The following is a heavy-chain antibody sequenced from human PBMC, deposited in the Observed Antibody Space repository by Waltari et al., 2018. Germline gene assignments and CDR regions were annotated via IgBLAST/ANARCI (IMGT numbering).Heavy chain of an antibody. CDR3: ARDIMTIATGGYYMDV. CDR1: GGSISSYY. V-gene: IGHV4-59*01. D-gene: IGHD3-9*01. J-gene: IGHJ6*03. CDR2: IYYSGST. Sequence: QVQLQESGPGLVKPSETLSLTCTVSGGSISSYYWSWIRQPPGKGLEWIGYIYYSGSTNYNPSLKSRVTISVDTSKNQFSRKLSCVTAADTAVYYCARDIMTIATGGYYMDVWGKGTTVTVSS.